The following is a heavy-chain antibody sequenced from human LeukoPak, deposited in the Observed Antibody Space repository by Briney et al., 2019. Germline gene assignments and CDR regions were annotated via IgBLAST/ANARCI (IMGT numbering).Heavy chain of an antibody. D-gene: IGHD3-10*01. Sequence: SETLSLTCTVSGGSISSSSYYWGWIRQPPGKGLEWIGSIYYSGSTYYNPSPKSRVTISVDTSKNQFSLKLSSVTAADTAVYYCARVARGVEDFDYWGQGTLVTVSS. J-gene: IGHJ4*02. V-gene: IGHV4-39*07. CDR3: ARVARGVEDFDY. CDR2: IYYSGST. CDR1: GGSISSSSYY.